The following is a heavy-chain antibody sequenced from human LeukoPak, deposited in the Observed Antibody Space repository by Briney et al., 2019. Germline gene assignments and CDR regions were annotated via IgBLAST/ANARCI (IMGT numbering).Heavy chain of an antibody. CDR3: ARDFSGYYFLFDS. Sequence: SETLSLTCTVSGGSISSSSYYWGWIRQPPGKGLEWIASIYHSGNTYYNPSLKSRVTIELDTSRKQFSLKLSSVTAADTAVYYCARDFSGYYFLFDSWGQGTLVTVSS. D-gene: IGHD3-22*01. V-gene: IGHV4-39*07. CDR1: GGSISSSSYY. CDR2: IYHSGNT. J-gene: IGHJ4*02.